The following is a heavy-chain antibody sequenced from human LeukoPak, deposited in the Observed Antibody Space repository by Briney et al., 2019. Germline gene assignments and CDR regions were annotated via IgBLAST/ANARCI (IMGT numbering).Heavy chain of an antibody. CDR1: GSSISSYY. CDR3: ARENDDCYFDY. J-gene: IGHJ4*02. D-gene: IGHD2-21*01. V-gene: IGHV4-59*01. CDR2: IYYSGST. Sequence: SETLSLTCTVSGSSISSYYWSWIRQPPGKGLEWIGYIYYSGSTNYNPSLKSRVTISVDTSKNQFSLKLSSVTAADTAVYYCARENDDCYFDYWGQGTLVTVSS.